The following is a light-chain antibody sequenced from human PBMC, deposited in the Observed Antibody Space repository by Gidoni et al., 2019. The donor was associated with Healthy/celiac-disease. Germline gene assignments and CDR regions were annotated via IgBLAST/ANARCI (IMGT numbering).Light chain of an antibody. CDR1: QSVSSY. Sequence: EIVLTPSPATLSLSPGDSATLSCRASQSVSSYLAWYQQKPGQAPRLLIYDASNRATGSPARFSGSGSGTDFTLTISSLEPEDFAVYYCQQRSNWPSITFGQGTRLEIK. CDR3: QQRSNWPSIT. CDR2: DAS. V-gene: IGKV3-11*01. J-gene: IGKJ5*01.